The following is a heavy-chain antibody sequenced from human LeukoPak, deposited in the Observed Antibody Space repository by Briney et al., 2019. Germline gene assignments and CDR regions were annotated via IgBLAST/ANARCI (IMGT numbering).Heavy chain of an antibody. J-gene: IGHJ4*02. CDR2: MNPNSGNT. CDR1: GYTFTSYD. Sequence: GASVKVSCKASGYTFTSYDINWVRQATGQGLEWMGWMNPNSGNTGYAQKFQGRVTMTRNTSISTAYMELSSLSSEDTAEYYCAGDWYYYGSGSFDYWGQGTLVTVSS. D-gene: IGHD3-10*01. V-gene: IGHV1-8*01. CDR3: AGDWYYYGSGSFDY.